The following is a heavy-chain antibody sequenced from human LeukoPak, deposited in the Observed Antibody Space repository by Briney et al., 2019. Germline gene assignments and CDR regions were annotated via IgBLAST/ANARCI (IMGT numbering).Heavy chain of an antibody. Sequence: VSSVKVSCKASGFTFSSSAIQWVRQARGQRLEWIGWIVVGSGNTNYAQKFQERVTITRDRSTSTAYMELSSLRYEDTAVYYCAADATIPDAFDIWGQGTMVTVSS. D-gene: IGHD1-26*01. CDR3: AADATIPDAFDI. CDR1: GFTFSSSA. V-gene: IGHV1-58*02. CDR2: IVVGSGNT. J-gene: IGHJ3*02.